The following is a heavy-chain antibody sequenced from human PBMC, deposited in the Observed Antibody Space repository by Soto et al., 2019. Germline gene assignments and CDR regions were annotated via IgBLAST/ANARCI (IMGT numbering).Heavy chain of an antibody. D-gene: IGHD1-26*01. Sequence: ASVKVSCKASGGTFSSYTISWVRRAPGQGLEWMGRIIPILGIANYAQKFQGRVTITADKSTSTAYMELSSLRSEDTAVYYCARGSGNYWYLDLWGRGTLVTVSS. V-gene: IGHV1-69*02. CDR2: IIPILGIA. CDR1: GGTFSSYT. J-gene: IGHJ2*01. CDR3: ARGSGNYWYLDL.